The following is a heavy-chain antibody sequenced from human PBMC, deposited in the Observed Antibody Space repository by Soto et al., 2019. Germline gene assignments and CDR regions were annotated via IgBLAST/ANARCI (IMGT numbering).Heavy chain of an antibody. J-gene: IGHJ6*02. V-gene: IGHV4-39*01. D-gene: IGHD3-16*01. CDR3: ARSGDMGYDYVWGSPVVDLYGMDV. CDR1: GGSISSSSYY. CDR2: IYYSGST. Sequence: SETLSLTCTVSGGSISSSSYYWGWIRQPPGKGLEWIGSIYYSGSTYYNPSLKSRVTISVDTSKNQFSLKLSSVTAADTAVYYCARSGDMGYDYVWGSPVVDLYGMDVWGQGTTVTVSS.